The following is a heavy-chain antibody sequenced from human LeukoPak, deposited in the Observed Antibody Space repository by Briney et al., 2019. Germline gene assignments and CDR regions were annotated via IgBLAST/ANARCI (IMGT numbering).Heavy chain of an antibody. Sequence: GGSLRLSCAASGFTFSNFAMSWVRQAPGKGLEWVSAVSGGGSTYYADSVKGRFTISRDNSRNTVYLQMNCLRAEDMAVYFCAKGKDPDNWGQGTLVTVSS. V-gene: IGHV3-23*01. CDR1: GFTFSNFA. CDR3: AKGKDPDN. J-gene: IGHJ4*02. CDR2: VSGGGST.